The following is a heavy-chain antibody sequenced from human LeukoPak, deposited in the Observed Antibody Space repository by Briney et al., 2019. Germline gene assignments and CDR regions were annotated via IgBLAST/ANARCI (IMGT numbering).Heavy chain of an antibody. Sequence: ASVKVSCKASGYTFTGYYMHWVRQAPGQGLELMGWINPNSGGTNYAQKFQGRVTMTRDTSISTAYMELSRLRSDDTAVYYCGRAHYDFWSGYHLDYWGQGTLVTVSS. V-gene: IGHV1-2*02. CDR1: GYTFTGYY. D-gene: IGHD3-3*01. CDR2: INPNSGGT. CDR3: GRAHYDFWSGYHLDY. J-gene: IGHJ4*02.